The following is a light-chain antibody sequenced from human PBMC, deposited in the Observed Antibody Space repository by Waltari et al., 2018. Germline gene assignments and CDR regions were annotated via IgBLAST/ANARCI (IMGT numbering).Light chain of an antibody. V-gene: IGLV3-21*02. CDR1: TLGGQR. CDR2: DDV. J-gene: IGLJ3*02. CDR3: QVWDSGTDHPV. Sequence: SYVVTQPPSVSVAPGQTARITCVGATLGGQRVPRYQQRPGQAPVLVVYDDVYRPSGIPERFSGSNSGNTATLTISRVEGGDEADYYCQVWDSGTDHPVFGGGTKLTGL.